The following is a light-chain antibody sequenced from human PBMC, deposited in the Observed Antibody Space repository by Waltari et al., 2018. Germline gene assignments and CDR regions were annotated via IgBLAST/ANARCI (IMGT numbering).Light chain of an antibody. CDR1: QSISTY. V-gene: IGKV3-20*01. Sequence: CCATQSISTYFVCSQQKPGQPPRLLLFHSSSTGEGSPDRFCSSGASADCSLTISSLLPDDFAMYYCHQYVESPATFGQGTKVEIK. J-gene: IGKJ1*01. CDR3: HQYVESPAT. CDR2: HSS.